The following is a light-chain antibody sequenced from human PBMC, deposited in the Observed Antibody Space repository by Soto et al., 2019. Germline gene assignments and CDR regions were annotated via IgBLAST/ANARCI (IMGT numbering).Light chain of an antibody. CDR1: QSVTSP. CDR2: HTY. J-gene: IGKJ1*01. V-gene: IGKV3-11*01. CDR3: QERSGWLS. Sequence: DIVLTQSPATLSLSPGDRATLSCRANQSVTSPVAWYQQKPGQAPRLLIFHTYNRATGIPPRFSGSGSGTDFTLTLSGLEPEDFAVYYCQERSGWLSFGEGTKVDIK.